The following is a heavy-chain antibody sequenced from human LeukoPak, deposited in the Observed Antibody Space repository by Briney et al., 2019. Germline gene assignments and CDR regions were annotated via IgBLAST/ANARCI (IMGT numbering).Heavy chain of an antibody. Sequence: PGGSLRLSCAASGFTFSSYSMNWVRQAPGKGLEWVSSISSTSGTIYYADSMKGRFTISRDNAKNSLYLQMNGLRAGGTAVYYCARELVVPAAISSYDAFDIWGQGTMVTVSS. J-gene: IGHJ3*02. CDR3: ARELVVPAAISSYDAFDI. CDR2: ISSTSGTI. D-gene: IGHD2-2*01. V-gene: IGHV3-48*04. CDR1: GFTFSSYS.